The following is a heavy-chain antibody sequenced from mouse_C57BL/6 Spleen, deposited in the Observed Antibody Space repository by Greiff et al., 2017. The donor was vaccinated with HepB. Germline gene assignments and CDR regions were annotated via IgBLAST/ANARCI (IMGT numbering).Heavy chain of an antibody. CDR2: IYPRSGNT. V-gene: IGHV1-81*01. CDR3: ARRELSYYFDY. CDR1: GYTFTSYG. Sequence: QVQLKRSGAELARPGASVKLSCKASGYTFTSYGISWVKQRTGQGLEWIGEIYPRSGNTYYNEKFKGKATLTADKSSSTAYMELRSLTSEDSAVYFCARRELSYYFDYWGQGTTLTVSS. J-gene: IGHJ2*01.